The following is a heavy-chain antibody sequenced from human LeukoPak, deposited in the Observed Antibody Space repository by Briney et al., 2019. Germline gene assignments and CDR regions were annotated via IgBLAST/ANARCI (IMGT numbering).Heavy chain of an antibody. CDR3: AKVGTPRIYSSSGGPILG. CDR1: GFTFSSYA. D-gene: IGHD6-13*01. J-gene: IGHJ4*02. Sequence: GGSLRLSCAASGFTFSSYAMHWVRQAPGKGLEWVSSISSSSSYIYYADSVKGRFTISRDNSKNTLYLQMNSLRAEDTAVYYCAKVGTPRIYSSSGGPILGWGQGTLVTVSS. CDR2: ISSSSSYI. V-gene: IGHV3-21*04.